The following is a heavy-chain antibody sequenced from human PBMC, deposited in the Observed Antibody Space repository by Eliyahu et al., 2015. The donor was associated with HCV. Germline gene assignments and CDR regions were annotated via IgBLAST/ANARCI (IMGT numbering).Heavy chain of an antibody. CDR2: ISGSGGST. D-gene: IGHD3-3*01. CDR3: AKEITIFGVVTYGMDV. Sequence: EVQLLESGGGLVQPGGSLRLSCAASGFTFSSYAMSWVRQAPGKGLEWVSAISGSGGSTYYADSVKGRFTISRDNSKNTLYLQMNSLRAEDTAVYYCAKEITIFGVVTYGMDVWGQGTTVTVSS. V-gene: IGHV3-23*01. CDR1: GFTFSSYA. J-gene: IGHJ6*02.